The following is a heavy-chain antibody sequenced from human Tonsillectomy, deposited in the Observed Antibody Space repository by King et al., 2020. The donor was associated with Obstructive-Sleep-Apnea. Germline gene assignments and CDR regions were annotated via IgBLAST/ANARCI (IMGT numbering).Heavy chain of an antibody. CDR3: ARGAVDFWSEEYEVPDYYYGMDV. J-gene: IGHJ6*02. CDR1: GGSISSYY. D-gene: IGHD3-3*01. Sequence: VQLVESGPGLVKPSETLSLTCTVSGGSISSYYWSWIRQPPGKGLEWIGYIYYSGSTNYNPFLKSRVTISVDTSKNQFSLKLGSVTAADTAVYYCARGAVDFWSEEYEVPDYYYGMDVWGQGTTVTVSS. V-gene: IGHV4-59*01. CDR2: IYYSGST.